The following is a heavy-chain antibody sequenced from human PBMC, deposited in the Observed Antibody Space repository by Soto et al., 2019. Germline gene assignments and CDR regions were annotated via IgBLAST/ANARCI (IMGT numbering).Heavy chain of an antibody. CDR1: AGSISSGVYY. V-gene: IGHV4-31*03. D-gene: IGHD3-22*01. CDR3: AISDSRGPRGFQH. CDR2: IFYSGST. Sequence: QVQLQESGPGLVKPSQTLSLTCTVSAGSISSGVYYWSWIRQHPGKGLEWIGYIFYSGSTYYNPSLRGRVTISVDTSKNKFSLKPSSVTAADTAVYYCAISDSRGPRGFQHWGQGTLITVSS. J-gene: IGHJ1*01.